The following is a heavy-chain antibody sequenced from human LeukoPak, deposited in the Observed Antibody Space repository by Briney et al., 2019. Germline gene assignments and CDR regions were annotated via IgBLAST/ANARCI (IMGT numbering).Heavy chain of an antibody. V-gene: IGHV3-21*01. J-gene: IGHJ4*02. Sequence: PGGSLRLSCAASGFTFSSYSMNWVRQAPGKGLEWVSSISSSSSYIYYADSVKGRFTISRDNAKNSLYLQMNSLRAEDTAVYYCARGPEPRGSWGVDYWGQGTLVTVSS. D-gene: IGHD1-14*01. CDR2: ISSSSSYI. CDR1: GFTFSSYS. CDR3: ARGPEPRGSWGVDY.